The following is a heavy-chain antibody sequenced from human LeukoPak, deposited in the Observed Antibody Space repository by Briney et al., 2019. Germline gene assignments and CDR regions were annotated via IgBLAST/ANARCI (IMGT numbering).Heavy chain of an antibody. D-gene: IGHD4/OR15-4a*01. CDR1: GFTVSSYS. CDR3: SRWCGFGND. J-gene: IGHJ4*02. CDR2: ISDSGDDT. V-gene: IGHV3-23*01. Sequence: GGSLRLSCAASGFTVSSYSMTWVRHPPGKGLEWVSGISDSGDDTCYAVCVKGRFTISRDYSWNTLHLEMNRLIAEDTAVYYYSRWCGFGNDWGQGTLVTVSS.